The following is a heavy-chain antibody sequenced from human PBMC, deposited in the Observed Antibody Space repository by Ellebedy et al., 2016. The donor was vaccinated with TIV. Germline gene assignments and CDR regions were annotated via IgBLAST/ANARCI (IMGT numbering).Heavy chain of an antibody. J-gene: IGHJ6*02. CDR2: INPNSGGT. D-gene: IGHD5-12*01. V-gene: IGHV1-2*04. CDR3: ARAGAVATNRQIYYYYYGMDV. Sequence: AASVKVSCKASGYTFTGYYMHWVRQAPGQGLEWMGWINPNSGGTNYAQKFQGWVTMTRDTSISTAYMELSRLRSDDTAVYYCARAGAVATNRQIYYYYYGMDVWGQGTTVTVSS. CDR1: GYTFTGYY.